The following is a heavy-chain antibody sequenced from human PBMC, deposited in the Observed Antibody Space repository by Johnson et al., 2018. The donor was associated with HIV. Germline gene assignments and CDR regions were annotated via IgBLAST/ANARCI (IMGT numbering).Heavy chain of an antibody. V-gene: IGHV3-15*01. J-gene: IGHJ3*02. CDR1: GLSFSNFG. CDR3: ASEVRGVLDI. CDR2: IKSKTDGGTT. Sequence: VHLVESGGGVVQPGKSLRLSCVASGLSFSNFGIHWVRQAPGKGLEWVGRIKSKTDGGTTDYAAPVKGRFTISRDNSKNTLYLQMNSLRVEDTAVYYCASEVRGVLDIWGQGTMVTVSS. D-gene: IGHD3-10*01.